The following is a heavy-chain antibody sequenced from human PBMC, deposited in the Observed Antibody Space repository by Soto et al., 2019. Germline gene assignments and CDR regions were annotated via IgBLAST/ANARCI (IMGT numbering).Heavy chain of an antibody. CDR3: ARHTRFSPVDS. CDR1: GGSISSNTYY. D-gene: IGHD3-3*01. V-gene: IGHV4-39*01. Sequence: PSATLSLTCTVSGGSISSNTYYWGWIRQSPGKGLEWIGSIYSSGSTYYNPSLKSRVTISVYKSKSQFSLRLSSVTAADTAVYSCARHTRFSPVDSWGQGTRVTVSS. CDR2: IYSSGST. J-gene: IGHJ4*02.